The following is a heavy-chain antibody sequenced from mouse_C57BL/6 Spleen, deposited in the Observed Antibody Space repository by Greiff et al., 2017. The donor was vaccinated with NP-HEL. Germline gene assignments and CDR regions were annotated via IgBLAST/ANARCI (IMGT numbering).Heavy chain of an antibody. J-gene: IGHJ3*01. D-gene: IGHD4-1*01. CDR2: INPNNGGT. Sequence: EVQLQQSGPELVKPGASVKIPCKASGYTFTDYNMDWVKQSHGKSLEWIGDINPNNGGTIYNQKFKGKATLTVDKSSSTAYMELRSLTSEDTAVDYCARGDGTNWFAYWGQGTLVTVSA. CDR3: ARGDGTNWFAY. CDR1: GYTFTDYN. V-gene: IGHV1-18*01.